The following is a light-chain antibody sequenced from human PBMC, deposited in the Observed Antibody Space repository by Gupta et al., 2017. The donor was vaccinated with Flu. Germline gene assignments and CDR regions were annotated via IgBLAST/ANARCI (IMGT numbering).Light chain of an antibody. CDR1: QSVRSN. CDR2: GAS. J-gene: IGKJ1*01. CDR3: QQYNDWPLT. Sequence: VMTQSPATLSVSPGGRATLSCRASQSVRSNLAWYQQKPGQPPRLLIYGASTGDTGIPARFSGSGSGTDFILTISSLQSEDFAVYYCQQYNDWPLTFGQGTKVEFK. V-gene: IGKV3-15*01.